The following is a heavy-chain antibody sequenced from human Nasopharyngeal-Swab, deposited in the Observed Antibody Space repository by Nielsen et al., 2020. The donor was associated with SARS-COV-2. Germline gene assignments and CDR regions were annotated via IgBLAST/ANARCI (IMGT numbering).Heavy chain of an antibody. D-gene: IGHD3-10*01. Sequence: LTCAASGFTFSDYYMSWIRQAPGKGLEWVSYISSSGSTIYYADSVKGRFTISRDNAKNSLYLQMNSLRAEDTAVYYCATLYGSGIYAGYYYYYGMDVWGQGTTVTVSS. CDR1: GFTFSDYY. CDR2: ISSSGSTI. J-gene: IGHJ6*02. CDR3: ATLYGSGIYAGYYYYYGMDV. V-gene: IGHV3-11*04.